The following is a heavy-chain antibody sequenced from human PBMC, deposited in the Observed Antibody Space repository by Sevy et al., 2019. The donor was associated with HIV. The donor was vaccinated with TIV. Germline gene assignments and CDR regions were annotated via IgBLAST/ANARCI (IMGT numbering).Heavy chain of an antibody. CDR2: IWYDGSNK. CDR1: GFTFSTYG. V-gene: IGHV3-33*01. Sequence: GGALRLSCAASGFTFSTYGMQWVRQAPGKGLEWVAVIWYDGSNKYYADSVRGRFTISRDNSKNTVYLEINNLRAEDTALYYCARGDYYYSVAFDYWGQGTLVTVSS. J-gene: IGHJ4*02. CDR3: ARGDYYYSVAFDY. D-gene: IGHD3-10*01.